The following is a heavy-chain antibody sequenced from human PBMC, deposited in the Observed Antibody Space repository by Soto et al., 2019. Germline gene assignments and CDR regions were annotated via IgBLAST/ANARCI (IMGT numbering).Heavy chain of an antibody. CDR3: AKDQYYDSSGYYSNSFFDH. D-gene: IGHD3-22*01. V-gene: IGHV3-23*01. Sequence: EVQLLESGGGLVQPGGSLRLSCAASGFTFSSYAMSWVRQAPGKGLEWVSAISGSGGSTYYADSVKGRFTFSRDNSKNTLYLQMNSLRAEDTAVYYCAKDQYYDSSGYYSNSFFDHWGQGTLVTVSS. CDR1: GFTFSSYA. J-gene: IGHJ4*02. CDR2: ISGSGGST.